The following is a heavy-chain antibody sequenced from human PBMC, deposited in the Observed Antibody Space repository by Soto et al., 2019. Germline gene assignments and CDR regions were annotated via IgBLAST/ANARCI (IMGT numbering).Heavy chain of an antibody. CDR2: VNPSGGHT. V-gene: IGHV1-46*01. CDR3: ARGGHVVVVTAALDY. D-gene: IGHD2-21*02. Sequence: QVQLMQSGAEVKKPGASVKVSCKASGDTFTDYYIHWVRQAPGQGLGWMGKVNPSGGHTTYAQHFLGRVTMTRDTSTSTLYMELTSLTSDDTAIYYCARGGHVVVVTAALDYWGQGTLVTVSS. CDR1: GDTFTDYY. J-gene: IGHJ4*02.